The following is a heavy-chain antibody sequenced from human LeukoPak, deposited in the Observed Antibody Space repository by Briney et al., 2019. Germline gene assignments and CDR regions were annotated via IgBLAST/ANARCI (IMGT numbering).Heavy chain of an antibody. CDR2: IWYDGSNK. J-gene: IGHJ6*03. CDR1: GFTFSSYG. V-gene: IGHV3-33*01. Sequence: GGSLRLSCAASGFTFSSYGMHWVRQAPGKGLEWVAVIWYDGSNKYYADSVKGRFTISRDNSKNTLYLQMNSLRAEDTAVYYCARVMVGWLHYNYYYMDVWGKGTTVTVSS. D-gene: IGHD5-18*01. CDR3: ARVMVGWLHYNYYYMDV.